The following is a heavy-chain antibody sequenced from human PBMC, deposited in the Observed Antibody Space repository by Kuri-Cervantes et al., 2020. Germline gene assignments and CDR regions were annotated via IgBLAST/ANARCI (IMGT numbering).Heavy chain of an antibody. V-gene: IGHV2-5*02. J-gene: IGHJ6*02. CDR2: IYWDDDK. CDR3: ARICRYNWNPRNYYGMDV. D-gene: IGHD1-20*01. CDR1: GFSFSTSGEA. Sequence: SGPTLVKPTQTLTLTCTFSGFSFSTSGEAVGWIRQPPGKALEWLALIYWDDDKRYSPSLKNRLTISKDTSKNQVVLTMTNMDPVDTATYYCARICRYNWNPRNYYGMDVWGQGTTVTVSS.